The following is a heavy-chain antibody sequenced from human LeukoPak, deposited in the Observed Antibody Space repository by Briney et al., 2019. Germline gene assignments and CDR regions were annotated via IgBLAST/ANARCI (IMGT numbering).Heavy chain of an antibody. CDR2: ISAYNGNT. CDR3: ARRYCSGGSCYADAFDI. J-gene: IGHJ3*02. CDR1: GYTFTSYG. V-gene: IGHV1-18*01. D-gene: IGHD2-15*01. Sequence: ASVKVSCKASGYTFTSYGISWVRQAPGQGLESMGWISAYNGNTNYAQKLQGRVTMTTDTSTSTAYMELRSLRSDDTAVYYCARRYCSGGSCYADAFDIWGQGTMVTVSS.